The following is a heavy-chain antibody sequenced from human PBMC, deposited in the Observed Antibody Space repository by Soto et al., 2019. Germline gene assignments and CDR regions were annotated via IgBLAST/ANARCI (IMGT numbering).Heavy chain of an antibody. CDR3: ARDVYYYDSSAYWAY. J-gene: IGHJ4*02. D-gene: IGHD3-22*01. CDR2: LTGSSSYI. Sequence: GGSLRLSCAASGFTFSDYAMSWVRQAPGKGLEWVSSLTGSSSYIYYADSVKGRFTISRDNAKNSLYLQMNSLRAEDTAVYYCARDVYYYDSSAYWAYWGQGTLVTVSS. V-gene: IGHV3-21*01. CDR1: GFTFSDYA.